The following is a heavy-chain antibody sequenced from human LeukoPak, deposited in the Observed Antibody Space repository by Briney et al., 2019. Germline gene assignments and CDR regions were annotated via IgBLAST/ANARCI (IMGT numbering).Heavy chain of an antibody. V-gene: IGHV3-23*01. J-gene: IGHJ4*02. CDR3: AKDLRNGDNYGFLDY. CDR1: GFTFSSSG. CDR2: IHASGGRA. Sequence: PGGSLRLSCAASGFTFSSSGMSWVRQTADKGLEWVSSIHASGGRAYYADSVKGRFPVSRDNSKNTLYLQMNSLRVEDTAIYYCAKDLRNGDNYGFLDYWGQGTLVTVSP. D-gene: IGHD4/OR15-4a*01.